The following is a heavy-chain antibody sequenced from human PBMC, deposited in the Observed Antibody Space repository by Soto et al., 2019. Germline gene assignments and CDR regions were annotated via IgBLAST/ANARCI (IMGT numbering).Heavy chain of an antibody. V-gene: IGHV3-49*03. D-gene: IGHD3-3*01. J-gene: IGHJ6*02. Sequence: PGGSLRLSCTASGFTFGDYAMSWFRQAPGKGLEWVGFIRSKAYGGTTEYAASVKGRFTISRDDSKSIAYLQMNSLKTEDTAVYYCTRDPRYYDFWSGSDYYYGMDVWGQGTTVTVSS. CDR2: IRSKAYGGTT. CDR3: TRDPRYYDFWSGSDYYYGMDV. CDR1: GFTFGDYA.